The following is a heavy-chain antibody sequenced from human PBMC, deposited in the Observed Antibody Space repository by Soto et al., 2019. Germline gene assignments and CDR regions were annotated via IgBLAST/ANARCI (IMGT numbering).Heavy chain of an antibody. V-gene: IGHV3-23*01. J-gene: IGHJ5*02. CDR2: ISGSGGST. D-gene: IGHD3-3*02. CDR1: GFTFSSYA. Sequence: GESLKISCAASGFTFSSYAMSWVRQAPGKGLEWVSAISGSGGSTYYADSVKGRFTISRDNSKNTLYLQMNSLRAEDTAVYYCAKDHYWRHRFVYSNLNWFDPWGQGTLVTVSS. CDR3: AKDHYWRHRFVYSNLNWFDP.